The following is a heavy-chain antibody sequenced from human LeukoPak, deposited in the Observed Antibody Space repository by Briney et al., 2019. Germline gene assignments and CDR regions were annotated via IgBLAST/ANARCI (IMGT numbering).Heavy chain of an antibody. V-gene: IGHV4-34*01. CDR3: ARGRWFDP. CDR2: INHSGST. CDR1: GFTFSSYE. Sequence: GSLRLSCAASGFTFSSYEMNWVRQAPGKGLEWVGEINHSGSTNYNPSLKSRVTISVDTSKNQFSLKLSSVTAADTAVYYCARGRWFDPWGQGTLVTVSS. J-gene: IGHJ5*02.